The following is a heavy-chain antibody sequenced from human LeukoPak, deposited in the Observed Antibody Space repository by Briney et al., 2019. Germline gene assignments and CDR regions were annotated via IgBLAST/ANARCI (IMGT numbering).Heavy chain of an antibody. Sequence: SQTLSLTCAVSGGSISRGGYSWSWIRQPPGKGLEWIGYIYHSGSTYYNPSLKSRVTISVDRSKNQFSLKLSSVTAADTAVYYCARVITMVRGVIITPYYFDYWGQGTLVTVSS. D-gene: IGHD3-10*01. J-gene: IGHJ4*02. V-gene: IGHV4-30-2*01. CDR2: IYHSGST. CDR3: ARVITMVRGVIITPYYFDY. CDR1: GGSISRGGYS.